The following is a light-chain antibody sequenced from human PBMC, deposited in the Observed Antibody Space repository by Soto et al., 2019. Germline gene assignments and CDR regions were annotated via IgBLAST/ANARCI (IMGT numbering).Light chain of an antibody. CDR2: GAS. J-gene: IGKJ5*01. CDR1: QSVSSY. Sequence: EIVLTQSPATLSLSPGERATLSCRASQSVSSYLAWYQQKPGQAPRLLIYGASSRAIGIPDRFSGSGSGTDFTLTVSRLEPEDFALYYCQQYGNSPITFGQGTRLEIK. V-gene: IGKV3-20*01. CDR3: QQYGNSPIT.